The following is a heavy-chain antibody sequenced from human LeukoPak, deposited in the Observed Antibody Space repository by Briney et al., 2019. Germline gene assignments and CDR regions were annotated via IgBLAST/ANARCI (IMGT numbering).Heavy chain of an antibody. V-gene: IGHV4-4*02. J-gene: IGHJ4*02. CDR2: IYHSGST. Sequence: TSETLSLTCAVSGGSISSSNWWSWVRQPPGKGLEWIGEIYHSGSTNYNPSLKSRVTISVDKSKNQFSLKLSSVTAADTAVYYCASIDYYDSSGYDRVFDYWGQGTLVTVSS. CDR3: ASIDYYDSSGYDRVFDY. CDR1: GGSISSSNW. D-gene: IGHD3-22*01.